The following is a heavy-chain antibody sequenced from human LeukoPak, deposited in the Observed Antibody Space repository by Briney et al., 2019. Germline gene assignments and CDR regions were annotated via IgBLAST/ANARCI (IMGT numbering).Heavy chain of an antibody. Sequence: EASVKVSCKASGYTFTNYYMHWVRQAPGQGLEWMGVSNPSGAGTNYAQKFRGRVTMTRDTSTSTVYMELSSLGSEDTAVYYCAREQGGGTFEYLGQGTLVTVSS. CDR3: AREQGGGTFEY. D-gene: IGHD3-16*01. CDR2: SNPSGAGT. CDR1: GYTFTNYY. J-gene: IGHJ4*02. V-gene: IGHV1-46*01.